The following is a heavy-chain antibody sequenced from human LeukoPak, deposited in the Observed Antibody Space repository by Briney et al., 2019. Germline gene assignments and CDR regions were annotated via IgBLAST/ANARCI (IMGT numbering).Heavy chain of an antibody. CDR1: GFTVSSNY. CDR2: IYSGGST. D-gene: IGHD2-15*01. Sequence: GGSLRLSCAASGFTVSSNYMSWVRQAPGKGLEWVSVIYSGGSTYYADSVKGRFTISRDNSKNTLYLQMNGLRAEDTAVYYCARGYCSGGSCAHFPDFFDSWGQGTLVTVSS. V-gene: IGHV3-66*01. J-gene: IGHJ4*02. CDR3: ARGYCSGGSCAHFPDFFDS.